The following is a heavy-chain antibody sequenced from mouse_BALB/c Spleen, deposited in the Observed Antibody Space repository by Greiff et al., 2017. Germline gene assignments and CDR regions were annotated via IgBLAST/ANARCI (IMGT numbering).Heavy chain of an antibody. J-gene: IGHJ4*01. CDR2: ISTYYGDA. CDR3: ACQGPITGAMDY. V-gene: IGHV1S137*01. D-gene: IGHD1-1*01. Sequence: QVQLQQSGAELVRPGVSVKISCKGSGYTFTDYAMHWVKQSHAKSLEWIGVISTYYGDASYNQKFKGKATMTVDKSSSTAYMELARLTSEDSAIYYCACQGPITGAMDYWGQGTSVTVSS. CDR1: GYTFTDYA.